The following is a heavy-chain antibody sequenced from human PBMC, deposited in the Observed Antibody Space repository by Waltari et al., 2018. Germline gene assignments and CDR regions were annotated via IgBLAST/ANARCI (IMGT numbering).Heavy chain of an antibody. J-gene: IGHJ3*02. CDR3: AILGATNTIGHAFDI. CDR1: GGSFSGHY. CDR2: INHSGST. Sequence: QVQLQQWGAGLLKPSETLSLTCAVYGGSFSGHYCSWIRQPPGKGLEWIGEINHSGSTNYNTALKSQVTRSVDTSKNQFSRKVSSVTAADTAVYYCAILGATNTIGHAFDIWGQGTMVTVSS. V-gene: IGHV4-34*01. D-gene: IGHD5-12*01.